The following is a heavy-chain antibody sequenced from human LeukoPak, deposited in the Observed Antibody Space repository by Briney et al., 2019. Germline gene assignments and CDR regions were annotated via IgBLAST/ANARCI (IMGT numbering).Heavy chain of an antibody. CDR2: ISVSSGST. V-gene: IGHV3-23*01. D-gene: IGHD4-17*01. CDR1: GFTISSYA. Sequence: GGSLRLSCAASGFTISSYAMSWVRQAPGKGLEWVSAISVSSGSTYYADSVKGRFTISRDDSKNTLYLQMNSLRVEDTAVYYCARHDYGAYWGQGTLVTVSS. CDR3: ARHDYGAY. J-gene: IGHJ4*02.